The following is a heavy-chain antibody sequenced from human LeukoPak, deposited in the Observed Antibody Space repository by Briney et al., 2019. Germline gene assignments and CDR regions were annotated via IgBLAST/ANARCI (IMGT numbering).Heavy chain of an antibody. Sequence: GGSLRLSCAASEFTFSSYSMNWVRQAPGKGLEWVSSISSSSSYIYYADSVKGRFTISRDNAKNSLYLQTNSLRAEDTAVYYCARAGVVGNDYYDILPDLDYWGQGTLVTVSS. CDR1: EFTFSSYS. CDR2: ISSSSSYI. J-gene: IGHJ4*02. V-gene: IGHV3-21*01. D-gene: IGHD3-9*01. CDR3: ARAGVVGNDYYDILPDLDY.